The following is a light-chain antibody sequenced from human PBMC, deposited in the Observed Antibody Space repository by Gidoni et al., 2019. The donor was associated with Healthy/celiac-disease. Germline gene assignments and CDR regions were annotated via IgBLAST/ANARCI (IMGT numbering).Light chain of an antibody. CDR3: MQDLQTPWT. CDR1: LSLLHSNGYNY. V-gene: IGKV2-28*01. J-gene: IGKJ1*01. Sequence: DIVMTQSPLSLPVTPGEPASISCRSSLSLLHSNGYNYLDWYLQKPGQSPQLLIYLGSNRASGVPDRFSGSGSGTDFTLKISRVEAEDVGVYYCMQDLQTPWTFGQGTKVEIK. CDR2: LGS.